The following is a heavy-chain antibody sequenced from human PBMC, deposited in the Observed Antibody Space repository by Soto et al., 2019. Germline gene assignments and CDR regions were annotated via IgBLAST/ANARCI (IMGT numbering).Heavy chain of an antibody. Sequence: PGGSLRLSCASSGFTCSDYYMSWIRQAPGKGLEWVSYISSSGSTIYYADSVKGRFTISRDNAKNSLYLQMNSLRAEDTAVYYCARDYGYSYGSRWFDPWGQGTLVTVSS. J-gene: IGHJ5*02. D-gene: IGHD5-18*01. CDR3: ARDYGYSYGSRWFDP. CDR1: GFTCSDYY. V-gene: IGHV3-11*01. CDR2: ISSSGSTI.